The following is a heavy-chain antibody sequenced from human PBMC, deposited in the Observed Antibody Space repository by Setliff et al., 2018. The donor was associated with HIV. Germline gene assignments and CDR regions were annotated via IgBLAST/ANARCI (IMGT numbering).Heavy chain of an antibody. D-gene: IGHD3-3*01. Sequence: ASVKVSCKVSGYTLAALSMHWVRQAPGKGLEWMGGFDPEDGETIYTQKFQGRVTMTEDTSADIAHMELSSLTSEDTAVYYCARDVYFTFSGEVIRHYLDVWGKGTTVTVSS. CDR1: GYTLAALS. CDR3: ARDVYFTFSGEVIRHYLDV. CDR2: FDPEDGET. V-gene: IGHV1-24*01. J-gene: IGHJ6*03.